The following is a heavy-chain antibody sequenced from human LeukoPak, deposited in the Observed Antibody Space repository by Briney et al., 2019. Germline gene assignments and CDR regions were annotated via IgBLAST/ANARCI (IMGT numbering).Heavy chain of an antibody. CDR2: VSAYNGNT. CDR1: GYTFTSYG. V-gene: IGHV1-18*01. Sequence: ASVKVSCKASGYTFTSYGISWVRQAPGQGLEGMGWVSAYNGNTNYAQKLQGRVTMTTDTPTSTAYMELRSLRSDDTAVYYCARLSPTLFLRSSRRKYYFDYWGQGTLVTVSS. D-gene: IGHD6-13*01. J-gene: IGHJ4*02. CDR3: ARLSPTLFLRSSRRKYYFDY.